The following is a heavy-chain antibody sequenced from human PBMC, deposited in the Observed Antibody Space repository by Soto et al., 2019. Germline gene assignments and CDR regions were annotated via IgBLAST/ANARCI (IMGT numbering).Heavy chain of an antibody. J-gene: IGHJ5*02. CDR3: AREPGHQLQQLGWFDP. Sequence: QVPLVQSGAEVKKPGSSVKVSCKASGGTFSSYAISWVRQAPGQGLEWMGGIIPIFGTANYAQKFQGRVTITADESTSTAYMELSSLRSEDTAVYYCAREPGHQLQQLGWFDPWGQGTLVTVSS. D-gene: IGHD6-13*01. V-gene: IGHV1-69*01. CDR2: IIPIFGTA. CDR1: GGTFSSYA.